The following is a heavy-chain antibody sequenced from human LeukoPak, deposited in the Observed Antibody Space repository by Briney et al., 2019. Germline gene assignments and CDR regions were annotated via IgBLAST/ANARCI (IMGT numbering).Heavy chain of an antibody. Sequence: SETLSLTCTGSGGSIRSYYWSWIRQPPGKGLEWIGYIYTCGSTNYNPSLKSRVTISVDTSKNQFSLKLSSVTAADTAVYYCATLYGGSRYYYYYYYMDVWGKGTTVTVSS. J-gene: IGHJ6*03. CDR1: GGSIRSYY. CDR2: IYTCGST. V-gene: IGHV4-4*09. D-gene: IGHD5-12*01. CDR3: ATLYGGSRYYYYYYYMDV.